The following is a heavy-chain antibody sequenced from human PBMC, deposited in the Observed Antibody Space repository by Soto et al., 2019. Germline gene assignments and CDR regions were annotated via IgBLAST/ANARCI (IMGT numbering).Heavy chain of an antibody. CDR2: ISAYNGNT. CDR1: GYTFTSYG. J-gene: IGHJ6*03. V-gene: IGHV1-18*01. Sequence: QVQLVQSGAEVKKPGASVKVSCKASGYTFTSYGISWVRQAPGQGLEWMGWISAYNGNTNYAQKLQGRVTMTTDTATSTAYMELRSLRSYDTAVYYCARDNREYSGYYYYYYMDVWGKGTTVTVSS. CDR3: ARDNREYSGYYYYYYMDV. D-gene: IGHD5-12*01.